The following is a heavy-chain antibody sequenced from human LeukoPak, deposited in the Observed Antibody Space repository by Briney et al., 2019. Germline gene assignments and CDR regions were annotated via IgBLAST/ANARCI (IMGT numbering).Heavy chain of an antibody. V-gene: IGHV4-61*02. CDR1: GGSISSGDYY. Sequence: KPSQTLSLTCTVSGGSISSGDYYWNWIRQPAGRGLEWVGRIYTSGSTNYNPSLKSRVTISVDTSKNQFSLRLGSVTAADTAVYYCASFPGYSSSWPYYFDYWGQGTLVTVSS. CDR2: IYTSGST. J-gene: IGHJ4*02. D-gene: IGHD6-13*01. CDR3: ASFPGYSSSWPYYFDY.